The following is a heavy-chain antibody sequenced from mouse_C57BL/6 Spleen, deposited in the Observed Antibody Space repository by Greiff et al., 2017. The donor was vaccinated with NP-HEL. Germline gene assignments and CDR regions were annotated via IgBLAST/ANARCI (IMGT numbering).Heavy chain of an antibody. V-gene: IGHV5-16*01. CDR2: INYDGSST. J-gene: IGHJ2*01. CDR3: ARGNLYLDY. CDR1: GFTFSDYY. D-gene: IGHD2-3*01. Sequence: VQLKESEGGLVQPGSSMKLSCTASGFTFSDYYMAWVRQVPEKGLEWVANINYDGSSTYYLDSLKSRFIISRDNAKNILYLQMSSLKSEDTATYYCARGNLYLDYWGQGTTLTVSS.